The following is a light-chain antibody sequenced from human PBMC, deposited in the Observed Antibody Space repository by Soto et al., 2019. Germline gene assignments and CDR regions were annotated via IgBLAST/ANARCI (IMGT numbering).Light chain of an antibody. CDR3: QQYHNWPRT. J-gene: IGKJ1*01. CDR2: GAS. V-gene: IGKV3-15*01. Sequence: ERVMTQSPATLSVSPGETVTLSCRASESVSYNLAWYQQKPGQAPRLLIYGASTRATGIPARLSGSGSGTEFTLTISSLQSEDFATYYCQQYHNWPRTFGQGTKVDIK. CDR1: ESVSYN.